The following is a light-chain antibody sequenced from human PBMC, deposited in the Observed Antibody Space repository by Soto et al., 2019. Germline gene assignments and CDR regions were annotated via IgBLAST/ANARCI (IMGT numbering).Light chain of an antibody. CDR3: QQSFGVPIT. Sequence: IQMTQSPPSLSASVEDRFTITFLASQSISTYLNWYQQKPGKAPKLLIFGASTLQSGVPSRFSGSGSGTDFNFTITSLQPEDFATYYCQQSFGVPITFGQGTRLEIK. CDR1: QSISTY. J-gene: IGKJ5*01. V-gene: IGKV1-39*01. CDR2: GAS.